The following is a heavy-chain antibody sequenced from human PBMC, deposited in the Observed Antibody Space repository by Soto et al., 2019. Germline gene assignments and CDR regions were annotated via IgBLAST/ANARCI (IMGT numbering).Heavy chain of an antibody. CDR1: GGSFSGYY. D-gene: IGHD2-8*01. CDR2: INHSGST. V-gene: IGHV4-34*01. CDR3: ARAPPSRDCTNGVCLGPYYYYMDV. J-gene: IGHJ6*03. Sequence: QVQLQQWGAGLLKPSETLSLTCAVYGGSFSGYYWSWIRQPPGKGLEWIGEINHSGSTNYNPSLKSRVPISVDTSKNQFSLKLSSVTAADTAVYYCARAPPSRDCTNGVCLGPYYYYMDVWGKGTTVTVSS.